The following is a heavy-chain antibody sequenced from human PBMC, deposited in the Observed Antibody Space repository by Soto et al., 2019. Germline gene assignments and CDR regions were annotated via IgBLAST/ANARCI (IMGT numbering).Heavy chain of an antibody. CDR3: ATAPALPLFNWLPAYLDH. Sequence: SVKVSCKTSGFMFTSSAVQWVRQARGQRLEWIGWLAVGSGNTHYAQHFQERVTLTRDMSTGTAYMELSSLRSEDPAVYYCATAPALPLFNWLPAYLDHWGQGTLVNVSS. D-gene: IGHD3-9*01. CDR1: GFMFTSSA. CDR2: LAVGSGNT. V-gene: IGHV1-58*01. J-gene: IGHJ4*02.